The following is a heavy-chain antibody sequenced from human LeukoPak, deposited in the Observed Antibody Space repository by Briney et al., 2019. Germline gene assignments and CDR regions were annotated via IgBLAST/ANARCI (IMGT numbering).Heavy chain of an antibody. V-gene: IGHV1-18*01. J-gene: IGHJ3*02. Sequence: GASVKVSCKASGYTFTTYNINWVRQAPGQGLEWMGWISGYNGNTNYAQKFQGRVTMTRDTSTSTVYMELSSLRSEDTAVYYCARGRNYYDSSGYYYEGDAFDIWGQGTMVTVSS. CDR1: GYTFTTYN. D-gene: IGHD3-22*01. CDR2: ISGYNGNT. CDR3: ARGRNYYDSSGYYYEGDAFDI.